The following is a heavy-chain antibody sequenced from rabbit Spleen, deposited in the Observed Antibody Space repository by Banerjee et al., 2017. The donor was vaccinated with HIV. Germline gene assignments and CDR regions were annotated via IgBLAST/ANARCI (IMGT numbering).Heavy chain of an antibody. D-gene: IGHD1-1*01. CDR3: ARDTSSSFSSYGMDL. Sequence: QEELEESGGGLVKPEGSLTLTCKASGFSFSSNWICWVRQAPGKGLEWIACIDTNDGDTDYANWPKGRFTISKTSSTTVTLQMTSLTAADTATYFCARDTSSSFSSYGMDLWGQGTLVTVS. V-gene: IGHV1S45*01. CDR2: IDTNDGDT. CDR1: GFSFSSNW. J-gene: IGHJ6*01.